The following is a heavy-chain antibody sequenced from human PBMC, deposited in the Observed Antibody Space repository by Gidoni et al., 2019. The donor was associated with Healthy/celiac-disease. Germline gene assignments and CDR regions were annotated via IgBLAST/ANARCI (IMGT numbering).Heavy chain of an antibody. CDR2: FNHSGIT. J-gene: IGHJ3*02. CDR3: ARVPYSSSWYRRLGAFDI. Sequence: QVQQQQWGAGLLKPSENLSLTCAVYGVSFRGYYCGWIRQHPGKGMEWIGEFNHSGITNYNPSLKSRVTISVDTSKNQFSLKLSSVTAADTAVYYCARVPYSSSWYRRLGAFDIWGQGTMVTVSS. D-gene: IGHD6-13*01. CDR1: GVSFRGYY. V-gene: IGHV4-34*01.